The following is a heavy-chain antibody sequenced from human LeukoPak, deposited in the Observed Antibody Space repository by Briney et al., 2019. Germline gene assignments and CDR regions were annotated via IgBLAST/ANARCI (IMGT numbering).Heavy chain of an antibody. CDR1: GFTFSSYG. CDR3: AKVGSSSRVHFDY. V-gene: IGHV3-30*18. Sequence: PGGSLRLSCAASGFTFSSYGMHWVRQAPGKGLEWVAVISYDGSNKYYADSVKGRFTISRDNSKNTLYLQMNSLRAEDTAVYYCAKVGSSSRVHFDYWGQGTLVTVSS. J-gene: IGHJ4*02. D-gene: IGHD6-13*01. CDR2: ISYDGSNK.